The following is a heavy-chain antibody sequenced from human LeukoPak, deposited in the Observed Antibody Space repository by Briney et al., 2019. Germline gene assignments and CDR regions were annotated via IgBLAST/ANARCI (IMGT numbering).Heavy chain of an antibody. D-gene: IGHD6-19*01. CDR2: ISYDGSNK. CDR1: GFTFSSYG. V-gene: IGHV3-30*18. Sequence: GRSLRLSCAASGFTFSSYGMHWVRQAPGKGLEWVAVISYDGSNKYYADSVKGRFTISRDNSKNTLYLQMNSLRAGDTAVYYCAKVHKQWLVQLVDYWGQGTLVTVSS. J-gene: IGHJ4*02. CDR3: AKVHKQWLVQLVDY.